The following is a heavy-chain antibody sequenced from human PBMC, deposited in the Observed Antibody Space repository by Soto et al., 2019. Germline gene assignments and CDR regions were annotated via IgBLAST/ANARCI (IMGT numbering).Heavy chain of an antibody. CDR1: GFTFSSRA. J-gene: IGHJ4*02. Sequence: EVQLVESGGGLVQPGGSLRLSCTASGFTFSSRAMNWVRQFPGRGLDWVSYISSSSSNIDYAYSVKGRFTVSCDNAKNSLYLQMNTLRDEDTAVYYCASDRPLGSNWYYYLESWGKGTLVTVSS. V-gene: IGHV3-48*02. CDR3: ASDRPLGSNWYYYLES. D-gene: IGHD1-20*01. CDR2: ISSSSSNI.